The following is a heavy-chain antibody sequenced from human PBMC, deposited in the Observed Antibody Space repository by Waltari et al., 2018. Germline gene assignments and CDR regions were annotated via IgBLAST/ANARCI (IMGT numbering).Heavy chain of an antibody. J-gene: IGHJ3*02. CDR3: ARYSYRAFDI. CDR2: IYNSGSS. CDR1: GGSISSHY. Sequence: QVQLQESGPGLVKPSETLSLTCTVSGGSISSHYWSWKRQPPGKGLEWIWYIYNSGSSNHNPSLKSRVTISVDTSKNQFSLKLSSVTAADTAVYYCARYSYRAFDIWGQGTMVTVSS. D-gene: IGHD5-18*01. V-gene: IGHV4-59*11.